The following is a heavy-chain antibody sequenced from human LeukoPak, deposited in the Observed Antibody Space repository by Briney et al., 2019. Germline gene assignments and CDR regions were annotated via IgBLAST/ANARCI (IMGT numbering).Heavy chain of an antibody. CDR1: GFTFSSYG. D-gene: IGHD2-2*01. CDR2: IRYDGSNK. Sequence: PGGSLRLSCAASGFTFSSYGMHWVRQAPGKGLEWVAFIRYDGSNKYYADSVKGRFTISRDNSKNTLYLQMNSLRAEDTAVYYCAKGDDIVVVPAAIEEYYFDYWGQGTLVTVSS. CDR3: AKGDDIVVVPAAIEEYYFDY. J-gene: IGHJ4*02. V-gene: IGHV3-30*02.